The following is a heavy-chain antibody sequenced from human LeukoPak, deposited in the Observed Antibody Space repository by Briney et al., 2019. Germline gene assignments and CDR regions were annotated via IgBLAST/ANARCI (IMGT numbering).Heavy chain of an antibody. CDR3: ARAAGSDSRDYFDY. CDR2: INPNSGGT. V-gene: IGHV1-2*02. J-gene: IGHJ4*02. CDR1: GYIFTGYY. D-gene: IGHD2-21*02. Sequence: ASVKVSCKASGYIFTGYYMHWVLQAPGQGLEWMGWINPNSGGTNYAQKFQGRVTMTRDTSISTAYMELSGLRSDDTAVYYCARAAGSDSRDYFDYWGQGTLVTVSS.